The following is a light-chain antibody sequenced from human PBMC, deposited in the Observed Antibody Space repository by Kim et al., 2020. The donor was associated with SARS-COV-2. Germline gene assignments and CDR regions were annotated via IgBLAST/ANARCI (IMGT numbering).Light chain of an antibody. J-gene: IGKJ5*01. CDR3: QQYNDWPPNT. V-gene: IGKV3D-15*01. CDR1: QSVNSN. CDR2: GAS. Sequence: SPGERATLSCRASQSVNSNLAWYQQKPGQAPRLLIYGASMRASGIPARFSGSGSGTEFTFTISSLQSEDSALYYCQQYNDWPPNTFGQGTRLEIK.